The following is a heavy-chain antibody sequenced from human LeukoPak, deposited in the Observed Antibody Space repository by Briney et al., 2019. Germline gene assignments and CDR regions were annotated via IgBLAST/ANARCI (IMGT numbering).Heavy chain of an antibody. CDR2: IWYDGSKK. Sequence: PGRSLRLSCAASGFTFSSYDIHWVRQAPGKGLEWVAVIWYDGSKKYYADSVKGRFTISRDNAKNTLYLQMNSLRAEDTAVYYCARADDGANSWVNYWGQGTLVTASS. CDR3: ARADDGANSWVNY. V-gene: IGHV3-33*01. J-gene: IGHJ4*02. D-gene: IGHD4-23*01. CDR1: GFTFSSYD.